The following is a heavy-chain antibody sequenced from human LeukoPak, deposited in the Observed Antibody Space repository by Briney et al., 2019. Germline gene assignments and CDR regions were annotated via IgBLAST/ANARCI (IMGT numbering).Heavy chain of an antibody. CDR1: GGSISSYY. J-gene: IGHJ4*02. V-gene: IGHV4-59*01. CDR3: ARAYYDYVWGSYRAIYFDY. D-gene: IGHD3-16*02. Sequence: SETLSLTCTVSGGSISSYYWSWIRQPPGKGLEWIGYIYYSGSTNYNPSLKSRVTISVDTSKNQFSLKLSSVTAADTAVYYCARAYYDYVWGSYRAIYFDYWGQGTLVTVSS. CDR2: IYYSGST.